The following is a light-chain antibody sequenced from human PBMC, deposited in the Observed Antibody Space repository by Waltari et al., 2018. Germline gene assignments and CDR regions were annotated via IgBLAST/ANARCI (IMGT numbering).Light chain of an antibody. J-gene: IGLJ2*01. Sequence: QSALTQPASVSGSPGQSITISCTGTSSDIGDYNFVSWYQHHPGEAPKLVIYDVTKRPSGISNRCSGSKSGNTASLTISGLQAEDEANYVCASYTSSDSFVVFGGGTKLTVL. CDR1: SSDIGDYNF. CDR3: ASYTSSDSFVV. CDR2: DVT. V-gene: IGLV2-14*03.